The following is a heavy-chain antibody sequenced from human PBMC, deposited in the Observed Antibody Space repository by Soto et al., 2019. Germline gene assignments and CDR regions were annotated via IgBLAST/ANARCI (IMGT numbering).Heavy chain of an antibody. CDR1: GFTFSSYG. CDR2: IWYDGSNK. Sequence: GGSLRLSCAASGFTFSSYGMHWVRQAPGKGLEWVAVIWYDGSNKYYADSVKGRFTISRDNSKNTLYLQMNSLRAEDTAVYYCARDHGLGLTTVYYYGMDVWGQGTTVTVSS. J-gene: IGHJ6*02. V-gene: IGHV3-33*01. D-gene: IGHD3-10*01. CDR3: ARDHGLGLTTVYYYGMDV.